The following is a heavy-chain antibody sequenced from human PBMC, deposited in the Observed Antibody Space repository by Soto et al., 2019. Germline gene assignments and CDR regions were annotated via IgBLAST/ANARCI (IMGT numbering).Heavy chain of an antibody. CDR2: ISYDGSNK. Sequence: GGSLRLSCAASGFTFSSYAMHWVRQAPGKGLEWVAVISYDGSNKYYADSVKGRFTISRDNSKNTLYLQMNSLRDEDTAVYYCARDIAAAGTPWFDPWGQGTLVTVSS. V-gene: IGHV3-30-3*01. D-gene: IGHD6-13*01. J-gene: IGHJ5*02. CDR1: GFTFSSYA. CDR3: ARDIAAAGTPWFDP.